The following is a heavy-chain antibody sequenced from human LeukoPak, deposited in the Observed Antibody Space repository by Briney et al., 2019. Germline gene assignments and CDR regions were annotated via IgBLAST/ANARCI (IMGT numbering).Heavy chain of an antibody. D-gene: IGHD6-25*01. Sequence: SETLSLTSTVSGGSISSYYWSWIRQPPGKGLEWIGYIYYSGSTNYNPSLKSRVTISVDTSKNQFSLKLSSVTAADTAVYYCARGNIAAAAVDYWGQGTLVTVSS. CDR1: GGSISSYY. V-gene: IGHV4-59*01. CDR3: ARGNIAAAAVDY. CDR2: IYYSGST. J-gene: IGHJ4*02.